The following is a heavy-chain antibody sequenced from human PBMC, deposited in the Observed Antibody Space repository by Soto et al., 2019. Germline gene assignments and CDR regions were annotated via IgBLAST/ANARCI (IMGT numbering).Heavy chain of an antibody. V-gene: IGHV3-30*04. D-gene: IGHD3-16*01. Sequence: QVQLVESGGDGVQPGTSLRLSCAASGFTFGAYSMQWVRQAPGKGLEWVAVISHDAKRESCADSVKGRFTISRDNSRNILFLQMNSLRPEDTAVYYCASISVGYSFGGRIGDWGQGTRVTVSS. CDR3: ASISVGYSFGGRIGD. J-gene: IGHJ4*02. CDR2: ISHDAKRE. CDR1: GFTFGAYS.